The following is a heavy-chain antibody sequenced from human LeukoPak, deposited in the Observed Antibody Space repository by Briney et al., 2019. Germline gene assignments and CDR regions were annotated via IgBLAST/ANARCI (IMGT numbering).Heavy chain of an antibody. CDR1: GYPFRSDS. CDR3: ARRVQQVVATGWFDP. J-gene: IGHJ5*02. V-gene: IGHV1-2*02. D-gene: IGHD6-13*01. Sequence: GASVKVTCKASGYPFRSDSMHWVRHAPGQGLEWMGLINPNSGDTKYEQKFQGRVTMAWDTAISTVYMELKRLTSDDTALYYCARRVQQVVATGWFDPWGQGTLVTVSS. CDR2: INPNSGDT.